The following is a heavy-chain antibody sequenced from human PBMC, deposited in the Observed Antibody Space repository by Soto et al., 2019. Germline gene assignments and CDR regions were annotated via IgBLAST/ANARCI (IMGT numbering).Heavy chain of an antibody. CDR3: ATWTLPLSWSWLQSAAGKFDY. J-gene: IGHJ4*02. CDR1: EFSFNNYA. Sequence: QVHLVESGGGVVQPGRSLRVSCTASEFSFNNYAVHWVRQAPGEGLEWVALISSDGNNKYYPDSVKGRFTVSRDHSNNTVYLQMHSLKLDDTAVYYCATWTLPLSWSWLQSAAGKFDYWSQGTLVTVSS. CDR2: ISSDGNNK. V-gene: IGHV3-30-3*01. D-gene: IGHD5-12*01.